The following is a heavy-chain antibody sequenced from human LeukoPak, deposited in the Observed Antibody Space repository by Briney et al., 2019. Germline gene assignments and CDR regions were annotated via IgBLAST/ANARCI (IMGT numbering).Heavy chain of an antibody. J-gene: IGHJ4*02. CDR3: AKDSGNFRPKYYFDY. CDR1: GFTFSSYA. V-gene: IGHV3-64*04. CDR2: ISSNGGSK. Sequence: PGGSLRLSCSASGFTFSSYAMHWVRQAPGKGLEYVSAISSNGGSKYYADSVKGRFTISRDNSKNTLYLQMNSLRAEDTAVYYCAKDSGNFRPKYYFDYWGQGTLVTVSS. D-gene: IGHD2/OR15-2a*01.